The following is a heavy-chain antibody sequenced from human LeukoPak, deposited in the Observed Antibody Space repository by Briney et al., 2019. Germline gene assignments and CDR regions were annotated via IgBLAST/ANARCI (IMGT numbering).Heavy chain of an antibody. CDR1: GGSIGSYY. J-gene: IGHJ6*02. CDR2: IYYSGST. CDR3: ARVPGYDPPV. V-gene: IGHV4-59*01. Sequence: SETLSLTCTVSGGSIGSYYWSWIRQPPGKGLEWIGYIYYSGSTNYNPSLKSRVTISVDTSKNQFSLKLSSVTAADTAVYYCARVPGYDPPVWGQGTTVTVSS. D-gene: IGHD5-12*01.